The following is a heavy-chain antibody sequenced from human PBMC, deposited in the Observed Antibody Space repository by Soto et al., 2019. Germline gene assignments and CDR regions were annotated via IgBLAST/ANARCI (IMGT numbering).Heavy chain of an antibody. CDR2: LSDSGVSP. D-gene: IGHD5-18*01. CDR3: ANMTSDRYGRNYGMDV. CDR1: GFSFSSYA. V-gene: IGHV3-23*01. Sequence: PGGSLSLSCAGSGFSFSSYAMSWVRQCPEKGLEWVSALSDSGVSPYYADSVKGRFTISRDNSKNTLYLQMDSLRVEDTALYYCANMTSDRYGRNYGMDVWGQGTTVTVSS. J-gene: IGHJ6*02.